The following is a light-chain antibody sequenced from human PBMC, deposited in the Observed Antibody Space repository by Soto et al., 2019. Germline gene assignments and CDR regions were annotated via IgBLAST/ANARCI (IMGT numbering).Light chain of an antibody. V-gene: IGLV1-40*01. CDR1: SSNIGAGYD. J-gene: IGLJ1*01. CDR3: QSCDSSLSGSGV. Sequence: SVLTQPPSVSGAPGQRVTISCTGSSSNIGAGYDVHWYQQLPGTAPKLLIYRNTNRPSGVPDRFSGSKSGTSASLAITGLQAEDEADYYCQSCDSSLSGSGVFGTGTKVTVL. CDR2: RNT.